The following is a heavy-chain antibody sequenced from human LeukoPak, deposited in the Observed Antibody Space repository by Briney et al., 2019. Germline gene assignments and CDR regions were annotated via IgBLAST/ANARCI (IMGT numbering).Heavy chain of an antibody. J-gene: IGHJ4*02. V-gene: IGHV1-2*02. Sequence: ASVKVSCKASGYTFTGYYIHWVRQAPGQGLEWMGWINPNTGGTNYAQKFQGRVTITRDTSISTAYMELSRLRSDDTAVYYCARGRASSTSCYRNWGQGTLVTVSS. CDR3: ARGRASSTSCYRN. D-gene: IGHD2-2*01. CDR2: INPNTGGT. CDR1: GYTFTGYY.